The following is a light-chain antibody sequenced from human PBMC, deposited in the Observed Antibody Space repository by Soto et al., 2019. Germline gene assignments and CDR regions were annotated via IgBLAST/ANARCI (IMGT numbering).Light chain of an antibody. CDR3: QQYGRSPFT. J-gene: IGKJ3*01. CDR1: QSVSDR. CDR2: KAS. V-gene: IGKV1-5*03. Sequence: MTPSPDTLSVSSGERATLSCRASQSVSDRVVWYQQKPGKAPKLLIYKASSLESGVPSRFSGSGSGTEFTLTISRLEPEDFAVYYCQQYGRSPFTFGPGTKVDI.